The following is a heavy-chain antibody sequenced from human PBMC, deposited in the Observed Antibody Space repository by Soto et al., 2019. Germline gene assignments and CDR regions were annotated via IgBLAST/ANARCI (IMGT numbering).Heavy chain of an antibody. Sequence: GGSLRLSCAVSGLTFSSYAMSWVRQAPGKGLEWVSAISGSGGSTYYADSVKGRFTISRDNSKNTLYLQMNRLRAEDTAVYYCAKDEGITTIVRLQYYFNVWGQGTTVIVTS. J-gene: IGHJ4*02. CDR3: AKDEGITTIVRLQYYFNV. V-gene: IGHV3-23*01. CDR1: GLTFSSYA. CDR2: ISGSGGST. D-gene: IGHD3-22*01.